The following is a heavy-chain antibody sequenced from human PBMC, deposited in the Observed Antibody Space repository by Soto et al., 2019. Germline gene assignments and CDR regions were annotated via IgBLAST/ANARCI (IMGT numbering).Heavy chain of an antibody. V-gene: IGHV4-39*01. J-gene: IGHJ4*02. CDR1: GGSIISSPDW. CDR2: IYRDGAT. CDR3: ARLAGSSFFTY. Sequence: QLRLQESGPGLVKPSETLSLICTVSGGSIISSPDWWGWVRQPPGKGPEWIASIYRDGATYYNPSLNSRVTVFVDSSKNQFSLKLTSVTAADTAIYYCARLAGSSFFTYWGQGTRVTVSS. D-gene: IGHD6-6*01.